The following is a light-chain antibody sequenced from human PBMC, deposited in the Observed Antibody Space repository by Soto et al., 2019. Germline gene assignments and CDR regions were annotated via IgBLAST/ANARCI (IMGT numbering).Light chain of an antibody. J-gene: IGLJ2*01. Sequence: QSVLTQPASVSGSPGQSITISCTGTSSDVGVYNYVSWYQQHPGKAPKLMIYDVSNRPSGVSNRFSGSKSGNTASLTISGLQAEDEADYYCSSYTSITNGVVFGGGTQLTVL. CDR2: DVS. CDR1: SSDVGVYNY. V-gene: IGLV2-14*01. CDR3: SSYTSITNGVV.